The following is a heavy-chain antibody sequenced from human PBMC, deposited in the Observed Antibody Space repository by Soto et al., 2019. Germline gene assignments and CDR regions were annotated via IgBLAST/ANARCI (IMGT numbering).Heavy chain of an antibody. CDR1: GFAFSRYW. CDR3: ASSLL. J-gene: IGHJ4*02. CDR2: INEDGSEM. V-gene: IGHV3-7*01. Sequence: EVQMVESGGGLVQPGGSLRLSCAASGFAFSRYWMYWVRQAPGKGLEWVANINEDGSEMNYVDSVKGRFTISRDNAKTSLYLQMNSLRVVDTAVYYCASSLLRGQGTLVTVSS.